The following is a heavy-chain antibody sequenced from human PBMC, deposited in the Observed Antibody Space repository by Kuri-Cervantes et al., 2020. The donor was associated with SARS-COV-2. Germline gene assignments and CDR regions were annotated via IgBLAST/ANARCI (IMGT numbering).Heavy chain of an antibody. D-gene: IGHD3-3*01. Sequence: GGSLRLSCTASGFNYVNYAMHWVRQAPGKGLEWVANIKQDGSEKYYVDSVKGRFTISRDNAKNSLYLQMNSLRAEDTAVYYCASFFQEEYAFDIWGQGTMVTVSS. V-gene: IGHV3-7*01. CDR3: ASFFQEEYAFDI. CDR1: GFNYVNYA. CDR2: IKQDGSEK. J-gene: IGHJ3*02.